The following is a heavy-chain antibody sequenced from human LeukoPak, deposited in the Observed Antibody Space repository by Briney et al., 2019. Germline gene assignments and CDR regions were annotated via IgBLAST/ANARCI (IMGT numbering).Heavy chain of an antibody. CDR1: GYTFTSYD. CDR2: MNPNSSNT. J-gene: IGHJ3*02. D-gene: IGHD3-9*01. CDR3: AAYYDILTDAFDI. V-gene: IGHV1-8*01. Sequence: GASVKVSCKASGYTFTSYDINWVRQATGQGLEWMGWMNPNSSNTGYAQKFQGRVTMTRNTSISTAYMELSSLRSEDTAVYYCAAYYDILTDAFDIWGQGTMVTVSS.